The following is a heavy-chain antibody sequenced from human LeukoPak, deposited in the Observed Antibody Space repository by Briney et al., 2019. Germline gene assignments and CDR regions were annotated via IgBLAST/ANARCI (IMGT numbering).Heavy chain of an antibody. V-gene: IGHV1-2*02. CDR3: ARGHSSIGFYFDY. Sequence: GASVKVSCKASGYTFTGYYMHWVRQAPGQGLEWMGWINPNSGGTNYAQKFQGRVTMTRDTSISTSYMELSRLRSDDTAVYYCARGHSSIGFYFDYWGQGTLVTVSS. CDR2: INPNSGGT. CDR1: GYTFTGYY. D-gene: IGHD6-13*01. J-gene: IGHJ4*02.